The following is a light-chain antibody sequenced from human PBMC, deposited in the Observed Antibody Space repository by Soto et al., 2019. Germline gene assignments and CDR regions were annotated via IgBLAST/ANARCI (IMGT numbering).Light chain of an antibody. J-gene: IGKJ1*01. CDR2: ETS. V-gene: IGKV3-15*01. Sequence: EIIMTQSPATLSVSPGERATLSCRASQSVSNTLAWFQQKPGQAPRLLIYETSTRATGIPARFSGSGSGTEFTLTISSLQSEDFAVYYCQQYSMWLWTFGQGTKVEIK. CDR1: QSVSNT. CDR3: QQYSMWLWT.